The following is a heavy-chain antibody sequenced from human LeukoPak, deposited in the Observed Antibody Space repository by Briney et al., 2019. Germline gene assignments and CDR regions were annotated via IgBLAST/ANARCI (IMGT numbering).Heavy chain of an antibody. V-gene: IGHV1-18*01. CDR2: ISAYNGNT. D-gene: IGHD5-12*01. CDR1: GYTFTSYG. CDR3: AILLSGYDALTPDY. Sequence: GASVKVSCKASGYTFTSYGISWVRQAPGQGLEWMGWISAYNGNTNYAQKLQGRVTMTTDTSTSTAYMELSSLRSEDTAVYYCAILLSGYDALTPDYWGQGTLVTVSS. J-gene: IGHJ4*02.